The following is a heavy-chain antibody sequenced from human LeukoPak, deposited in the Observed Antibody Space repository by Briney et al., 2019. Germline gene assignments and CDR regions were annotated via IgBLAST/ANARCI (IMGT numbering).Heavy chain of an antibody. V-gene: IGHV4-30-2*01. CDR2: IYHSGST. CDR1: GGSISSGGYS. Sequence: PSETLSLTCAVSGGSISSGGYSWSWIRQPPGKGLEWIGYIYHSGSTYYNPSLKSRVTISVDRSKNQFSLKLSSVTAADTAVYYCAREGPGDAFDIWGQGTMVTVSS. J-gene: IGHJ3*02. CDR3: AREGPGDAFDI. D-gene: IGHD1-14*01.